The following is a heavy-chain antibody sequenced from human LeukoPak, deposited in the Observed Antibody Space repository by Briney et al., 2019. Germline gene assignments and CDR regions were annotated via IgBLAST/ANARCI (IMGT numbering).Heavy chain of an antibody. J-gene: IGHJ5*02. D-gene: IGHD6-13*01. Sequence: ASVKVSCKASGYTFTGYYLHWVRQAPGQGLEWKGRSNLNTGGTNYAQKFQGRVTMTRDTSISTAYMELSRLTSDDTAVFYCAREVGYSTSYYGRFDPWGQGTLVTVSS. CDR2: SNLNTGGT. CDR1: GYTFTGYY. V-gene: IGHV1-2*06. CDR3: AREVGYSTSYYGRFDP.